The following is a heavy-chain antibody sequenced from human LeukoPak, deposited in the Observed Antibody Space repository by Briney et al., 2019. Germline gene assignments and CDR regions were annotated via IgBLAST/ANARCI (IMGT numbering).Heavy chain of an antibody. CDR2: INSDGSST. CDR3: ARGLPNYYGMDV. Sequence: GGSLRLSCAASGFAFSSYWMHWVRQVPGKGLVWVSRINSDGSSTNYADSVKGRFTISRDNAKNTLYLQMSSLRAEDTAVYYCARGLPNYYGMDVWGQGTTVTVSS. J-gene: IGHJ6*02. CDR1: GFAFSSYW. V-gene: IGHV3-74*01.